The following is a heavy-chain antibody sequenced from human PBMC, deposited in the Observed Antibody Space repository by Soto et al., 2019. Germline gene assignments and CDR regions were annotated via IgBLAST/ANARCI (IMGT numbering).Heavy chain of an antibody. J-gene: IGHJ4*02. V-gene: IGHV3-30*18. D-gene: IGHD3-22*01. Sequence: SLRLSCAASRFTFSTYAMHWVRQAPGMGLEWVATISYDGANYYYADSVEGRFTISRDNSKNTLYLQMNSLRAEDTAVYYCAKDFYYDTSGYYNGPIDNWGQGTQVTVSS. CDR2: ISYDGANY. CDR1: RFTFSTYA. CDR3: AKDFYYDTSGYYNGPIDN.